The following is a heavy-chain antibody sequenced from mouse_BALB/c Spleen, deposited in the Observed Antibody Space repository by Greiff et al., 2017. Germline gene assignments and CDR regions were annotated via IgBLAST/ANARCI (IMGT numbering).Heavy chain of an antibody. D-gene: IGHD1-1*01. Sequence: EVKLMESGGGLVQPGGSLRLSCATSGFTFTDYYMSWVRQPPGKALEWLGFIRNKANGYTTEYSASVKGRFTISRDNSQSILYLQMNTLRAEDSATYYSARNYYGYFDYWGQGTTLTVSS. V-gene: IGHV7-3*02. CDR1: GFTFTDYY. J-gene: IGHJ2*01. CDR2: IRNKANGYTT. CDR3: ARNYYGYFDY.